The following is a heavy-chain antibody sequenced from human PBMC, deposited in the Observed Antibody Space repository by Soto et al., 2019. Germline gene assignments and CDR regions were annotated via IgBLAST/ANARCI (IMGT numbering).Heavy chain of an antibody. D-gene: IGHD6-25*01. CDR2: INAGKGDT. J-gene: IGHJ5*02. CDR1: GYTFINYA. V-gene: IGHV1-3*01. CDR3: ARDRSAAFDP. Sequence: GASVKVSCKASGYTFINYAIHWVRQAPGQRLEWMGWINAGKGDTTYSQRFQGRVTITRDTSASIAYMELSSLRSEDTAVYYCARDRSAAFDPWGQGTLVTVSS.